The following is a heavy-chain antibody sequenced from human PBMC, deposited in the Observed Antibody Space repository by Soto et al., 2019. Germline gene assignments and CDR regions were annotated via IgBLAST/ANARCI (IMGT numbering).Heavy chain of an antibody. Sequence: GVSLRLSCAASGFTFSSYGMHWVRQAPGKGLEWVAVISYDGSNKYYADSVKGRFTISRDNSKNTLYLQMNSLRAEDTAVYYCAKSALGYYGMDVWGQGTTVTVSS. CDR2: ISYDGSNK. CDR1: GFTFSSYG. V-gene: IGHV3-30*18. CDR3: AKSALGYYGMDV. D-gene: IGHD6-25*01. J-gene: IGHJ6*02.